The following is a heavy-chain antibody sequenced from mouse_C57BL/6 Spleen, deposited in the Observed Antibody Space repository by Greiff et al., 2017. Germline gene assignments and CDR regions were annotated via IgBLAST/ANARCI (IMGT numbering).Heavy chain of an antibody. Sequence: VQLQQPGAELVKPGASVKLSCKASGYTFTSYWMHWVKQRPGQGLEWIGMFHPNSGSTNYNEKFKSKATLTVDKSSSPAYMQLSSLTYEDSAVYYCASTPDGYYMDYWGQGTSVTVSS. CDR1: GYTFTSYW. J-gene: IGHJ4*01. V-gene: IGHV1-64*01. CDR2: FHPNSGST. CDR3: ASTPDGYYMDY. D-gene: IGHD2-3*01.